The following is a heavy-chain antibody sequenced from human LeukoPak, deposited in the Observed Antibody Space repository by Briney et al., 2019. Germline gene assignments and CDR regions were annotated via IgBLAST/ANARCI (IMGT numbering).Heavy chain of an antibody. CDR1: GYTFTSYG. CDR3: ARGDEYSGYDVFDY. D-gene: IGHD5-12*01. V-gene: IGHV1-18*01. J-gene: IGHJ4*02. CDR2: ISAYNCNT. Sequence: ASVKVSCKASGYTFTSYGISWVRQAPGQGLEWMGWISAYNCNTNYAQKLQGRVTMTTDTSTSTAYMELRSLRSDDTAVYYCARGDEYSGYDVFDYWGQGTLVTVSS.